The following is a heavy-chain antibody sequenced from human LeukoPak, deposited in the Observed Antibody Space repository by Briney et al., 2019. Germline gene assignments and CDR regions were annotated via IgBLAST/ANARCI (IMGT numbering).Heavy chain of an antibody. CDR3: ARDAAMISMIVVAPDAFGF. CDR2: IYTSGST. V-gene: IGHV4-61*02. Sequence: SETLSLTCTVSGASISSGNNYWSWIRQPAGKGLEWIGRIYTSGSTNYNPSLKSRVTISVDTSKNQFSLKLTSVTAADTAVYYCARDAAMISMIVVAPDAFGFWGQGTMVTVSS. J-gene: IGHJ3*01. D-gene: IGHD3-22*01. CDR1: GASISSGNNY.